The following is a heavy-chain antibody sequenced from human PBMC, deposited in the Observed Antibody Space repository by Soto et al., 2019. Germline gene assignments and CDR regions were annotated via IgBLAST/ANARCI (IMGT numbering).Heavy chain of an antibody. Sequence: GGSLRLSCAASGFTFSDHYMDWVRQAPGKGLEWVGRTRNKANSYTTEYAASVKGRFTISRDDSKNSLYLQMNSLKTEDTAVYYCARGVGIGARRYYFDYLGQGTLVTVSS. CDR3: ARGVGIGARRYYFDY. V-gene: IGHV3-72*01. CDR2: TRNKANSYTT. J-gene: IGHJ4*02. D-gene: IGHD6-6*01. CDR1: GFTFSDHY.